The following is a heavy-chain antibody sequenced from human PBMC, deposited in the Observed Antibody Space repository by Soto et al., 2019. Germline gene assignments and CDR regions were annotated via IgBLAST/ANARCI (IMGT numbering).Heavy chain of an antibody. J-gene: IGHJ5*02. CDR2: VYYSGST. CDR3: AMTVTTLYNWFDP. D-gene: IGHD4-4*01. CDR1: GGSISGYY. Sequence: QVQLQESGPGLVKPSETLSLTCTVSGGSISGYYWSWIRQSPEKGLEWIGHVYYSGSTKYTPSLKSRVTISVDTSKNQFSLNLRSVTAADTAVYYSAMTVTTLYNWFDPWGQGILVTVSS. V-gene: IGHV4-59*08.